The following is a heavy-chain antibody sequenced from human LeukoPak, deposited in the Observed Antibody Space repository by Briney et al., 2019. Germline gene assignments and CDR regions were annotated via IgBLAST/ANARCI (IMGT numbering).Heavy chain of an antibody. Sequence: GGSLRLSCAASGFTVSSNYMSWVRQAPGKGLEWVSVIYSGGSTYYADSVKGRFTISRDNSKNTLYLQMNGLRAEDTAVYYCARDYRQGSHGYPSGYYYYYYYMDVWGKGTTVTVSS. J-gene: IGHJ6*03. D-gene: IGHD5-18*01. V-gene: IGHV3-53*01. CDR3: ARDYRQGSHGYPSGYYYYYYYMDV. CDR2: IYSGGST. CDR1: GFTVSSNY.